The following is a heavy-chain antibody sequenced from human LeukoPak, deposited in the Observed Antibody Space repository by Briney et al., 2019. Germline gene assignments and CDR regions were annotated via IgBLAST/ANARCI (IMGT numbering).Heavy chain of an antibody. J-gene: IGHJ4*02. CDR2: IIPIFGTA. Sequence: SVKVSCKASGGTFSSYAISWVRQAPGQGLEWMGRIIPIFGTANCAQKFQGRVTITTDESTSTAYMELSSLRSEDTAVYYCARDYYGSGSYGGDYWGQGTLVTVSS. CDR3: ARDYYGSGSYGGDY. D-gene: IGHD3-10*01. CDR1: GGTFSSYA. V-gene: IGHV1-69*05.